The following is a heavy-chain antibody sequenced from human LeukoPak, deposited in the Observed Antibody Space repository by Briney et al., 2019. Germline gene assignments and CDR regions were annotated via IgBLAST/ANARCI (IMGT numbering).Heavy chain of an antibody. CDR2: INSDGSST. Sequence: PGGSLRLSCAASGFTFSSYWMHWVRQAPGKGLVWVSRINSDGSSTNYADSVKGGFTISRDNAKNTLYLQMNSLRAEDTAVYYCASSSQYYYDSSDLDYWGQGTLVTVSS. D-gene: IGHD3-22*01. CDR3: ASSSQYYYDSSDLDY. J-gene: IGHJ4*02. CDR1: GFTFSSYW. V-gene: IGHV3-74*01.